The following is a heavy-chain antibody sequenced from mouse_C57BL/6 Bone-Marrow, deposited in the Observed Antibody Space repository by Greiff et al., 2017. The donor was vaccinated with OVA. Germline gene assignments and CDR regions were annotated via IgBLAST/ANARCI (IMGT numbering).Heavy chain of an antibody. CDR3: ASSSGLAWFAY. J-gene: IGHJ3*01. Sequence: LVESGAELARPGASVKLSCKASGYTFTSYGISWVKQRTGQGLEWIGEIYPRSGNTYYNEKFKGKATLTADKSSSTEYMELRSLTSEDSAVYFCASSSGLAWFAYWGQGTLVTVSA. V-gene: IGHV1-81*01. CDR2: IYPRSGNT. CDR1: GYTFTSYG. D-gene: IGHD3-2*02.